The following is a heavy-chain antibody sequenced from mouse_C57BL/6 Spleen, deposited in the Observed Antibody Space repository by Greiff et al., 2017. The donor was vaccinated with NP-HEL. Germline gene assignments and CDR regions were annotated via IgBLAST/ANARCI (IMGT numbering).Heavy chain of an antibody. CDR3: ARVGGDYYGSSLYWYFDV. CDR2: IYPRSGNT. J-gene: IGHJ1*03. CDR1: GYTFTSYG. Sequence: QVQLQQSGAELARPGASVKLSCKASGYTFTSYGISWVKQRTGQGLEWIGEIYPRSGNTYYNEKFKGKATLTADKSSSTAYMELRSLTSEDSAVYFCARVGGDYYGSSLYWYFDVWGTGTTVTVSS. D-gene: IGHD1-1*01. V-gene: IGHV1-81*01.